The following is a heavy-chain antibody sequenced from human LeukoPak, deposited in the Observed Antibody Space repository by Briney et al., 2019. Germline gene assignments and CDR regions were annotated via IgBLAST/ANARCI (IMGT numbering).Heavy chain of an antibody. D-gene: IGHD6-13*01. J-gene: IGHJ4*02. V-gene: IGHV1-2*02. CDR2: INPNSGGT. CDR3: ARFKYSSRHFDY. Sequence: ASVKVSCKASGYTFTGYYMHWVRQAPGQGLEWMGWINPNSGGTNYAQKFQGRVTMTRDTSISTAYMELSRLRSDDTAVYYCARFKYSSRHFDYWGQGTLVTVSS. CDR1: GYTFTGYY.